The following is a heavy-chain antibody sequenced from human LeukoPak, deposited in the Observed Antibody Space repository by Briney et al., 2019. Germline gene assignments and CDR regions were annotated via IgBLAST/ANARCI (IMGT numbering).Heavy chain of an antibody. CDR2: INSDGSST. CDR3: ARDRRRRDGYNVFDY. J-gene: IGHJ4*02. Sequence: GSLRLSCAASGFTFSSYWMHWVRQAPGKGLVWVSRINSDGSSTSYADSVKGRFTISRDNAKNTLYLQMNSLRAEDTAVYYCARDRRRRDGYNVFDYWGQGTLVTVSS. CDR1: GFTFSSYW. D-gene: IGHD5-24*01. V-gene: IGHV3-74*01.